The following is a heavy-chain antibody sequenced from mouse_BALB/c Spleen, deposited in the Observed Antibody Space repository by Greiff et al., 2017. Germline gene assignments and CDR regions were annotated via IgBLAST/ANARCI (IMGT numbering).Heavy chain of an antibody. CDR1: GFTFSSYA. CDR2: ISSGGST. J-gene: IGHJ2*01. V-gene: IGHV5-6-5*01. D-gene: IGHD1-1*01. CDR3: ARAYYGSPYFDY. Sequence: EVKLMESGGGLVKPGGSLKLSCAASGFTFSSYAMSWVRQTPEKRLEWVASISSGGSTYYPDSVKGRFTISRDNARNILYLQMSSLRSEDTAMYYCARAYYGSPYFDYWGQGTTLTVSS.